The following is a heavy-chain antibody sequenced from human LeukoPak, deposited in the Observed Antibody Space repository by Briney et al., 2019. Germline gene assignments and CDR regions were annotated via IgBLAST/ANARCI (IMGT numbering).Heavy chain of an antibody. D-gene: IGHD3-3*01. CDR2: IYTSGST. J-gene: IGHJ4*02. CDR1: GGSISSGSYY. V-gene: IGHV4-61*02. CDR3: AREDLRHYDFWSGYRRPYYFDY. Sequence: SRTLSLTCTVSGGSISSGSYYWSWIRQPAGKGLEWIGRIYTSGSTNYNPSLKSRVTISVDTSKNQFSLKLSSVTAADTAVYYCAREDLRHYDFWSGYRRPYYFDYWGQGTLVTVSP.